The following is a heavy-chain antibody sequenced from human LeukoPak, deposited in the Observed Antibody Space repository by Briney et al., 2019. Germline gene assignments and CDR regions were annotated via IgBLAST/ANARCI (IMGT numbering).Heavy chain of an antibody. J-gene: IGHJ3*02. CDR2: ISDIGSI. D-gene: IGHD3-16*01. V-gene: IGHV4-59*01. CDR3: AREIPTMLNAFDI. CDR1: GGSISSYY. Sequence: PSETLSLTCTVSGGSISSYYWSWIRQPPGKGLEWIAYISDIGSINYNPSLKSRVTISVDTSKNQFSLKLSSVTAADTAVYYCAREIPTMLNAFDIWGQGTMVTVSS.